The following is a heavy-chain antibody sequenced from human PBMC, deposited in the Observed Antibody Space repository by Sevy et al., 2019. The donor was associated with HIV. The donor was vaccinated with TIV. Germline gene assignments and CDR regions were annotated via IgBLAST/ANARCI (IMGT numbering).Heavy chain of an antibody. D-gene: IGHD1-26*01. V-gene: IGHV3-23*01. Sequence: GGSLRLSCAASGFTFSSYAMSWVRQAPGKGLEWVSAISGSGGSTYYADSVKGRFTISRDNSKNTLYLQMNSLRAEDTAVYYCAKSWELLNYYYYYKDVWGKGTTVTVSS. J-gene: IGHJ6*03. CDR3: AKSWELLNYYYYYKDV. CDR1: GFTFSSYA. CDR2: ISGSGGST.